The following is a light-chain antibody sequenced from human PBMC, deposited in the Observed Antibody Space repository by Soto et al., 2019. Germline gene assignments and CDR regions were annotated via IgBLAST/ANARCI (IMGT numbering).Light chain of an antibody. CDR3: SSYAGSSNV. CDR2: QVT. Sequence: QSVLTQPASVSGSPGQSITISCTGTSSDIGGYYYVSWYQHHPGKAPKLIIYQVTNRPSGVSHRFSGSKSGNTASLTVSGLQAEDEAGYYCSSYAGSSNVFGTGTKVTVL. CDR1: SSDIGGYYY. V-gene: IGLV2-14*01. J-gene: IGLJ1*01.